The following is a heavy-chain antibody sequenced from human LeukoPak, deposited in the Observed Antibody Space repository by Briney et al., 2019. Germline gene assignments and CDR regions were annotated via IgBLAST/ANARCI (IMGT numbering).Heavy chain of an antibody. CDR1: GGTFSSYA. CDR3: ARVSDDSGWNFDY. V-gene: IGHV1-69*05. J-gene: IGHJ4*02. D-gene: IGHD6-19*01. CDR2: IIPIFGTA. Sequence: SVKVSCKASGGTFSSYAISWVRQAPGQGLEWMGGIIPIFGTANYAQKFQDRVTITREPSATTAYMELNSLTSEDTAVYYCARVSDDSGWNFDYWGQGTLVTVSS.